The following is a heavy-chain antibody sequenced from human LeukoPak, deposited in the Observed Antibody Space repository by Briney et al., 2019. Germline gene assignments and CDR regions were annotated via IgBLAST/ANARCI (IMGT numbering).Heavy chain of an antibody. D-gene: IGHD3-3*01. CDR3: ARGQPGNFWY. CDR1: GGSFCGYY. CDR2: INHSGST. Sequence: SETLSLTCAVYGGSFCGYYWSWIRQPPGEGLVWIGEINHSGSTNYNPSLKSRVTISVDTSKNQFSLKLSSVTAADTAVYYCARGQPGNFWYWGQGTLVTVSS. J-gene: IGHJ4*02. V-gene: IGHV4-34*01.